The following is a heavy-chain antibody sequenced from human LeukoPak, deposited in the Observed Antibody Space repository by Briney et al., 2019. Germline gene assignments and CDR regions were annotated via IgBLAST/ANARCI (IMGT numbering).Heavy chain of an antibody. J-gene: IGHJ6*02. CDR2: IKSKTDGGTT. CDR3: TTGMEWELLHGYYGMDV. V-gene: IGHV3-15*01. CDR1: GFTFSNAW. Sequence: PGGSLRLSCAASGFTFSNAWMSWVRQAPGKGLEWVGRIKSKTDGGTTDYAAPVKGRFTISRDDSKNTLYLQMNSLKTEDTAVYYCTTGMEWELLHGYYGMDVWGQGTTVTVSS. D-gene: IGHD1-26*01.